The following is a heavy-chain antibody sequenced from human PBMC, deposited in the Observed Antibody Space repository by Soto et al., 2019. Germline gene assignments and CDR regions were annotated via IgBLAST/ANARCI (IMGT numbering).Heavy chain of an antibody. V-gene: IGHV3-30*18. J-gene: IGHJ3*02. D-gene: IGHD5-12*01. CDR2: ISYDGSNK. CDR3: AKDEGDGYNYAFDI. CDR1: GFTFSSYG. Sequence: GGSLRLSCAASGFTFSSYGMHWVRQAPGKGLEWVAVISYDGSNKYYADSVKGRFTISRDNSKNTLYLQMNSLRAEDTAVHYCAKDEGDGYNYAFDIWGQGTMVTVSS.